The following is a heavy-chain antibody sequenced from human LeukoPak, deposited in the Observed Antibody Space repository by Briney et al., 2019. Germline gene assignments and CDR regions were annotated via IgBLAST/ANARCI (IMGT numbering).Heavy chain of an antibody. CDR1: GYTFTSYY. J-gene: IGHJ4*02. CDR3: ARESIGYSYGRRGAFDY. D-gene: IGHD5-18*01. Sequence: GASVKVSCKASGYTFTSYYMHWVRQAPGQGLEWMGIINPSGGSTSYAQKFQGRVTMTRDMSTSTVYMELSSLRSEDTAVYYCARESIGYSYGRRGAFDYWGQGTLVTVSS. V-gene: IGHV1-46*01. CDR2: INPSGGST.